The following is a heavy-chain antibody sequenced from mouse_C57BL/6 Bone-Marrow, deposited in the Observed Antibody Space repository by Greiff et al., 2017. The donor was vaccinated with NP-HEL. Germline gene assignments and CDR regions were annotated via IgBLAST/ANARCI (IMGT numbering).Heavy chain of an antibody. CDR3: ASHGHYYGSSPWFAC. CDR1: GFTFSSYG. J-gene: IGHJ3*01. V-gene: IGHV5-6*01. Sequence: EVMLVESGGDLVKPGGSLKLSCAASGFTFSSYGMSWVRQTPDKRLEWVATISSGGSYTYYPDSVKGRFTISRDNAKNTLYLQMSSLKSEDTAMYYCASHGHYYGSSPWFACWGQGTLVTVSA. CDR2: ISSGGSYT. D-gene: IGHD1-1*01.